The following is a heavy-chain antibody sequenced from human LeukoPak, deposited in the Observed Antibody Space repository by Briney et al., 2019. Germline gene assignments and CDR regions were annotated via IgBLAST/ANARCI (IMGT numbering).Heavy chain of an antibody. D-gene: IGHD3-9*01. V-gene: IGHV6-1*01. J-gene: IGHJ4*02. CDR1: GDSVTATTSA. CDR3: ATGYQLPY. CDR2: TYYRSKWYS. Sequence: SQTLSLTCAISGDSVTATTSAWNWSRHSPSRGLEWLGRTYYRSKWYSDYAVSVQSRIIISADPSKNQFSLQLKSVTPEDTAVYYCATGYQLPYWGQGTRVTVSS.